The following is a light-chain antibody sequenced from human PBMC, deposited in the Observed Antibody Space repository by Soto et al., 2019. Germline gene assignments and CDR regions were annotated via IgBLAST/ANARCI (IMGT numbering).Light chain of an antibody. CDR1: QSISTN. CDR3: QQYHDWPLT. Sequence: EIVMTQSPATLSVSPGGRANLSCRDSQSISTNLAWYQHKTRQAPKLLIYYASTRATGVPVTFSGSGSGTEFTLTISSLQSEDSALYYCQQYHDWPLTFGGGTKVEIK. V-gene: IGKV3-15*01. J-gene: IGKJ4*01. CDR2: YAS.